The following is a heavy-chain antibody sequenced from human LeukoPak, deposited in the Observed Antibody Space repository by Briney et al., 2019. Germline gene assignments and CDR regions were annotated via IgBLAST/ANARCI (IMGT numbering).Heavy chain of an antibody. J-gene: IGHJ4*02. CDR1: GFTFKNYA. D-gene: IGHD5-12*01. CDR2: ISGNGRGDI. CDR3: AKDGQVWWLLDY. Sequence: PGGSLRLSCAASGFTFKNYAMSWVCQAPGKGLEWVAAISGNGRGDIYYTDSVKGRFTISRDNSKNTLYLQMNSLRAEDTAVYYCAKDGQVWWLLDYWGQGTLVTVSS. V-gene: IGHV3-23*01.